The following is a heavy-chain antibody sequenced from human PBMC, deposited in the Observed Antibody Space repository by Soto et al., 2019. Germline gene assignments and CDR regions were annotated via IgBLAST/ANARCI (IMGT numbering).Heavy chain of an antibody. CDR1: GFTFSSYW. CDR2: INSDGSDT. CDR3: ARGYCTGVSCNWFDP. D-gene: IGHD2-15*01. V-gene: IGHV3-74*01. Sequence: PGGSLRLSCAASGFTFSSYWMHWVRQAPAKGLVWVSRINSDGSDTTYADSVKGRFTISRDNAKNTVYLQMNNLRVEDTAVYFCARGYCTGVSCNWFDPWGQGILVTVSS. J-gene: IGHJ5*01.